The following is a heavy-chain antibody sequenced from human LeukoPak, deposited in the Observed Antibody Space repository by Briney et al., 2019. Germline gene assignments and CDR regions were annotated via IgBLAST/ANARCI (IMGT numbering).Heavy chain of an antibody. D-gene: IGHD5-18*01. CDR3: ARDSYSYGPNWYFDL. CDR1: GGSISSYY. J-gene: IGHJ2*01. V-gene: IGHV4-59*01. CDR2: IYYSGST. Sequence: PSETLSLTCTVSGGSISSYYWSWIRQPPGKGLEWIGYIYYSGSTNYKPSLKSRVTISVDTSKNQFSLKLSSVTAADTAVYYCARDSYSYGPNWYFDLWGRGTLVTVSS.